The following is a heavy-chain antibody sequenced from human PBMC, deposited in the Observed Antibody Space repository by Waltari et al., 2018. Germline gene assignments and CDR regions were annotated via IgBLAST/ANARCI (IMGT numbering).Heavy chain of an antibody. D-gene: IGHD3-22*01. CDR2: IYSGGST. V-gene: IGHV3-66*02. J-gene: IGHJ4*02. CDR3: ATSSHYYDSSGPDY. Sequence: EVQLVESGGGLVQPGGSLRISCAASGFTVSSNYMSWVRQAPGKGLEWVSVIYSGGSTYYADSVKGRFTISRDNSKNTLYLQMNSLRAEDTAVYYCATSSHYYDSSGPDYWGQGTLVTVSS. CDR1: GFTVSSNY.